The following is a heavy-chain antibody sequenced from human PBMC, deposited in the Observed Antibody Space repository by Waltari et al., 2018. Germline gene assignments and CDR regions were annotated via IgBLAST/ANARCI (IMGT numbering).Heavy chain of an antibody. CDR3: ARGGYDLDY. J-gene: IGHJ4*02. Sequence: EVQLLESGGGLVQPGGSLRLSCAASGFTFSDYGMTWVRQAPARGVEWVSVFHSNEAGIYYADSVKGRFSISRDNSKNTLYLQMNSLRAEDTATYYCARGGYDLDYWGQGTRVTVSS. V-gene: IGHV3-23*01. D-gene: IGHD5-12*01. CDR1: GFTFSDYG. CDR2: FHSNEAGI.